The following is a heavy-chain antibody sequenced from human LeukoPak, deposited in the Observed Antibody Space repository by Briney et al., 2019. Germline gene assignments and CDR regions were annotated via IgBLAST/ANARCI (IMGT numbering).Heavy chain of an antibody. CDR3: ARGYNSGYEY. D-gene: IGHD1-14*01. CDR1: GYTFTAFH. CDR2: IKPNNGDT. J-gene: IGHJ4*02. Sequence: GASVKVSFKASGYTFTAFHLHWVRQAPGQGLEWMGRIKPNNGDTSYAQKFQGRVTMTRDTSLSTIYMELNSLRSDDTAVYYCARGYNSGYEYWGQGTLVTVSS. V-gene: IGHV1-2*06.